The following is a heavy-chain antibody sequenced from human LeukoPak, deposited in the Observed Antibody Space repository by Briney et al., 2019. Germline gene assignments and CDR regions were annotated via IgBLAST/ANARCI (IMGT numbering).Heavy chain of an antibody. CDR3: ARGRQDVNMILVVMAGVSYYLDV. D-gene: IGHD3-22*01. CDR2: MSPSGSS. J-gene: IGHJ6*03. CDR1: GGSFSDYY. Sequence: SETLSLTCAVYGGSFSDYYWTWIRQTPGKGREWIGEMSPSGSSNYNPSPKSRVTISVDTSKNQFSLKLRSVTAADTAVYYCARGRQDVNMILVVMAGVSYYLDVWSKGTTVTVS. V-gene: IGHV4-34*01.